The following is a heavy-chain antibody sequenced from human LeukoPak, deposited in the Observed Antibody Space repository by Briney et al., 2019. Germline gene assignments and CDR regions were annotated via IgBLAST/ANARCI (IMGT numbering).Heavy chain of an antibody. CDR2: IYYSGST. D-gene: IGHD3-10*01. V-gene: IGHV4-59*08. CDR3: ARLGTMVRGVINGLDWFDP. Sequence: SETLSLTCTVSGGSISSYYWSWIRQPPGKGLEWIGYIYYSGSTNYNPSLKGRVTISVDTSKNQFSLKLSSVTAADTAVYYCARLGTMVRGVINGLDWFDPWGQGTLVTVSS. J-gene: IGHJ5*02. CDR1: GGSISSYY.